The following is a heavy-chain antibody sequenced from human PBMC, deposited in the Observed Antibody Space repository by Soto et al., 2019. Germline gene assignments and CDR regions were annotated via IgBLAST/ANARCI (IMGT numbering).Heavy chain of an antibody. CDR2: FWFDGSKK. D-gene: IGHD3-10*01. CDR3: ARELLYGSGSRNFHYYGMDV. CDR1: GFSFTSYG. J-gene: IGHJ6*02. V-gene: IGHV3-33*01. Sequence: VQLVESGGGVVQPGRSLRLSCAASGFSFTSYGIHWVRQAPGKGLEWVAVFWFDGSKKYYADSVKGRFSVSRDNAKSTLYLEMNSLRVDDTAVYYCARELLYGSGSRNFHYYGMDVWGQGTPVTVSS.